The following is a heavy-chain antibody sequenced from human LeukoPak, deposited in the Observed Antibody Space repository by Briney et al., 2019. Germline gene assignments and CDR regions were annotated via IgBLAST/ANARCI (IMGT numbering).Heavy chain of an antibody. CDR2: ISAYNGNT. J-gene: IGHJ4*02. V-gene: IGHV1-18*01. D-gene: IGHD3-22*01. CDR3: ARVRYYDSSGYYLY. CDR1: GYTFTSYG. Sequence: ASVKVCCEASGYTFTSYGISWVRQAPGQGLEWMGWISAYNGNTNYAQKLQGRVTMTTDTSTSTAYMELRSLRSDDTAVYYCARVRYYDSSGYYLYWGQGILVTVSS.